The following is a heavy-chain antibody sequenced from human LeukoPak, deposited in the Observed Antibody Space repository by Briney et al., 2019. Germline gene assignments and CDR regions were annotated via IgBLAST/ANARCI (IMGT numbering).Heavy chain of an antibody. J-gene: IGHJ5*02. CDR2: IKQDGRDK. CDR1: GFTFSSYW. Sequence: PGGSLRLSCAASGFTFSSYWMSWVRQAPGKGREGVANIKQDGRDKYYVDSVKRRFTISTDNAKNSLYLQMNSLRAEDTAVYYCARDRALGWFDHWGQGTLVTVSS. CDR3: ARDRALGWFDH. D-gene: IGHD3-10*01. V-gene: IGHV3-7*01.